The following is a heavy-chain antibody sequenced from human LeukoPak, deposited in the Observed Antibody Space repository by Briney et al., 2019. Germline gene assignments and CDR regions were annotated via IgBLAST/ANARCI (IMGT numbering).Heavy chain of an antibody. CDR3: ATERDSSWTFDS. D-gene: IGHD6-13*01. J-gene: IGHJ4*02. Sequence: GGSLRLSCAASGFTFSSYYWMHWVRQAPGKGLVWVSRIKSDEITTNYADSVKGRFTISRDNSKNTLYLQMNSLRAEDTAVYYCATERDSSWTFDSWGQGTLVTVSS. CDR2: IKSDEITT. V-gene: IGHV3-74*01. CDR1: GFTFSSYYW.